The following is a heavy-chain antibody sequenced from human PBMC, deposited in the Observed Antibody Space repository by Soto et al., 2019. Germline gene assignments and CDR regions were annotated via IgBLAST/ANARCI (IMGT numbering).Heavy chain of an antibody. CDR2: MYYSGTS. CDR3: ARPKDYDDCLDL. J-gene: IGHJ4*02. D-gene: IGHD3-22*01. Sequence: PSESLSLTCTVSGGSISDDTYYWGWIRQPPGKGLEWIGSMYYSGTSSYNPSLKSRVSMSVDTSKKQLSLRLTSVTAADTAVYYCARPKDYDDCLDLWGQGTLVTVSS. V-gene: IGHV4-39*01. CDR1: GGSISDDTYY.